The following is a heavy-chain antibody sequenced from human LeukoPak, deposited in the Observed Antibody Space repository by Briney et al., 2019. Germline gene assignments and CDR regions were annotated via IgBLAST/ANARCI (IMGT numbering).Heavy chain of an antibody. J-gene: IGHJ4*02. CDR1: GFTVSSNN. CDR2: IYSGGST. V-gene: IGHV3-53*01. D-gene: IGHD3-10*01. CDR3: AKGGLLWFGELGEFDY. Sequence: GGSLRLSCAASGFTVSSNNMSWVRQAPGKGLEWVSVIYSGGSTYYADSVKGRFTISRDNSKNTLYLQMNSLRAEDTAVYYCAKGGLLWFGELGEFDYWGQGTLVTVSS.